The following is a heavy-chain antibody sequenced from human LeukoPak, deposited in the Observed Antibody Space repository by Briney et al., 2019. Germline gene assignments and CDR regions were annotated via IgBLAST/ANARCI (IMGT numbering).Heavy chain of an antibody. Sequence: SETLSLTCTVSGGSISSYYWSWIRQPPGKGLEWIAYIYYSGSTNYNPSLKSRVTISVDTSKNQFSLKLSSVTAADTAVYYCARDAPSGAHDYWGQGTLVTVSS. V-gene: IGHV4-59*01. D-gene: IGHD2-8*02. CDR2: IYYSGST. CDR1: GGSISSYY. J-gene: IGHJ4*02. CDR3: ARDAPSGAHDY.